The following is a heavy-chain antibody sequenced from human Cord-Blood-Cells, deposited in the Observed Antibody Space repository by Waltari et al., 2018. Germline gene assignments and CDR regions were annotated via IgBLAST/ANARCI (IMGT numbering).Heavy chain of an antibody. CDR3: ARGSSGVFDY. Sequence: QVQLVESGGGGVQPGRSLRLSCAASGFTFSSYAMHWVRQAPGKGLEWVAVISYDGSNKYYADSVKGRFTISRDNSKNTLYLQMNSLRAEDTAVYYCARGSSGVFDYWGQGTLVTVSS. V-gene: IGHV3-30-3*01. J-gene: IGHJ4*02. CDR2: ISYDGSNK. CDR1: GFTFSSYA. D-gene: IGHD3-10*01.